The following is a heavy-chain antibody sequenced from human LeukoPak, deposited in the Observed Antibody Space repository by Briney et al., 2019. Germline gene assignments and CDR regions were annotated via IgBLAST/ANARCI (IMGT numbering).Heavy chain of an antibody. Sequence: SETLSLTCAVYGGSFSGYYWSWIRQPPGKGLEWIGEINHSGSTNYNPSLKSRVTISVDTSKNQFSLKLSSVTAADTAVYYCARTNNYYDSSGYGYYFDYWGQGTLVTVSS. V-gene: IGHV4-34*01. CDR1: GGSFSGYY. CDR3: ARTNNYYDSSGYGYYFDY. D-gene: IGHD3-22*01. J-gene: IGHJ4*02. CDR2: INHSGST.